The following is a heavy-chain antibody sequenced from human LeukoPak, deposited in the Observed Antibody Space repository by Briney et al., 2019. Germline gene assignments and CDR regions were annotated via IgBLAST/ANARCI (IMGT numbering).Heavy chain of an antibody. Sequence: GGSLRLSCAASEFTFSSYAMTWVRQAPGKGLEWVSTLSGSGGNTYYADSVKGRFTISRDNSENTLYLQMNSLRAEDTALYYCAKAVSPMDVWGKGTTVTVSS. J-gene: IGHJ6*03. CDR3: AKAVSPMDV. CDR1: EFTFSSYA. CDR2: LSGSGGNT. V-gene: IGHV3-23*01.